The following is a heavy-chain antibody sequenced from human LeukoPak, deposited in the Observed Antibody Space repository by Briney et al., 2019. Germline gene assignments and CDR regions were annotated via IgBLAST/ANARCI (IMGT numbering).Heavy chain of an antibody. V-gene: IGHV4-59*01. J-gene: IGHJ4*02. D-gene: IGHD3-10*01. CDR2: IYYSGST. CDR1: GGSISSYY. Sequence: PSETLSLTCTVSGGSISSYYWSWIRQPPGKGLEWIGYIYYSGSTNYNPSLKSRVTISVDTSKNQFSLKLSSVTAADTAVYYCAREGLYGSGSYSYFDYWGQGTPVTVSS. CDR3: AREGLYGSGSYSYFDY.